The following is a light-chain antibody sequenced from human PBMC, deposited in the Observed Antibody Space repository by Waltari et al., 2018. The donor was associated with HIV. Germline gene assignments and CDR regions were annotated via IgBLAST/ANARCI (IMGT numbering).Light chain of an antibody. V-gene: IGKV3-20*01. J-gene: IGKJ1*01. CDR3: HLYGPSPRWT. Sequence: EIVLTQSPGPLPLSPGERATLPSRASQKINRSYLAWYQQTPGQAPRLLMYGGSSRATGVPDRFSGSGSGTDFTLTITRLEPEDFAVYYCHLYGPSPRWTFGQGTRVEIK. CDR2: GGS. CDR1: QKINRSY.